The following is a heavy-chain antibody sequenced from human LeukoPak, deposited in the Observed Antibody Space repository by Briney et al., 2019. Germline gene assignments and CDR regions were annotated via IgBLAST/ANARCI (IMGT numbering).Heavy chain of an antibody. D-gene: IGHD2-2*01. J-gene: IGHJ4*02. CDR2: INPNSGGT. CDR1: GYTFTGYY. V-gene: IGHV1-2*02. Sequence: ASVKVSCKASGYTFTGYYMHWVRQAPGQGLEWMGWINPNSGGTNYAQKFQGRVTMTRDTSISTAYMELSRLRSDDTAVYYCARALAQYCSSTSCYAGYFDYWGQGTLVTVSS. CDR3: ARALAQYCSSTSCYAGYFDY.